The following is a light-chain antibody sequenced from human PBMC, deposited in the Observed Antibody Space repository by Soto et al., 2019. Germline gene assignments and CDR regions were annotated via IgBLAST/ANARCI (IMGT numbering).Light chain of an antibody. Sequence: EIVLTQSPGTLSLSPGERATLSCRASQSVSSSYLAWYQHKPGQAPRLLIYDASNTATGVPDRFSGSGSGTDFTLTISRLEPDDFAVYYCQQYESSPRTFGQGTKLEIK. CDR2: DAS. CDR3: QQYESSPRT. CDR1: QSVSSSY. J-gene: IGKJ2*02. V-gene: IGKV3-20*01.